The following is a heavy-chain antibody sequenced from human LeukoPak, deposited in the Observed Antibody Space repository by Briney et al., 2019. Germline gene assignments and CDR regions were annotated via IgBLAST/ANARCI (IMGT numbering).Heavy chain of an antibody. V-gene: IGHV4-59*08. Sequence: SETLSLTCTVSGGSISSLHWSWIRQPPGKGLEWIGYISYSGSTNYNPSLKSRITISADTSKNQFSLNLRSVTAADTAVYYCARHNDWGRVNHYYYGTDVWGQGTTVTVSS. CDR3: ARHNDWGRVNHYYYGTDV. CDR2: ISYSGST. J-gene: IGHJ6*02. CDR1: GGSISSLH. D-gene: IGHD7-27*01.